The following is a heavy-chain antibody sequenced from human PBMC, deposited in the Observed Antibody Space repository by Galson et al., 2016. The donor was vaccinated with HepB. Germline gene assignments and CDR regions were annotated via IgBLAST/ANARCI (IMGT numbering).Heavy chain of an antibody. CDR1: GFTLAGQG. CDR3: AGYGGNSV. J-gene: IGHJ4*02. D-gene: IGHD4-23*01. CDR2: IVAGGNT. Sequence: SLRLSCAASGFTLAGQGMSWVRQAPGKGLEWVSDIVAGGNTYYADSVKGRFTISREISKNTLYLGMNSLRTEDTAVYYCAGYGGNSVWGQGTLVTVSS. V-gene: IGHV3-23*01.